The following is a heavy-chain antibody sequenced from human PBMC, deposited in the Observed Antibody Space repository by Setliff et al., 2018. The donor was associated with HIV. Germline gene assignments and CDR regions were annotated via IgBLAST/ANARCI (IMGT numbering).Heavy chain of an antibody. V-gene: IGHV4-4*07. CDR2: IYTRGNT. Sequence: SETLSLTCSVSGASITSHNWSWIRQAAGQGLEWIGRIYTRGNTNYNPSLRRRVTMSVDPSKNQFSLKVTSVTAADTAVYYCTRDLWGDDYYYNNMDVWGKGTTVTVS. CDR1: GASITSHN. D-gene: IGHD2-21*02. CDR3: TRDLWGDDYYYNNMDV. J-gene: IGHJ6*03.